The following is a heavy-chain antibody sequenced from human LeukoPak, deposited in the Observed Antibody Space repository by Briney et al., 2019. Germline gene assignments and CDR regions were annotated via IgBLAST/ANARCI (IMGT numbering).Heavy chain of an antibody. D-gene: IGHD3-22*01. CDR1: GGSISSYF. CDR2: IYYTGST. Sequence: SETLSLTCTVSGGSISSYFWSWIRQPPGKGLEWIGYIYYTGSTNYDSSLKSRVTISVDTSKNQFSLKLSSVTAADTAVYYCARAWYYYDSSGYYPFDYWGQGTLVTVSS. J-gene: IGHJ4*02. V-gene: IGHV4-59*12. CDR3: ARAWYYYDSSGYYPFDY.